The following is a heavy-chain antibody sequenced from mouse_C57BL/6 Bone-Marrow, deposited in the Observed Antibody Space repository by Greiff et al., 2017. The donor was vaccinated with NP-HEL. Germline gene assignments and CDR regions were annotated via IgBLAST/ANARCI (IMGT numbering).Heavy chain of an antibody. J-gene: IGHJ2*01. CDR3: ARSSPYYYGSSYYFDY. Sequence: QVQLQQPGAELVKPGASVKMSCKASGYTFTSYWITWVKQRPGQGLEWIGDIYPGSGSTNYNEKFKSKATLTVDTSSSPAYMQLSSLTSEDSAVYYCARSSPYYYGSSYYFDYWGQGTTLTVSS. D-gene: IGHD1-1*01. CDR1: GYTFTSYW. CDR2: IYPGSGST. V-gene: IGHV1-55*01.